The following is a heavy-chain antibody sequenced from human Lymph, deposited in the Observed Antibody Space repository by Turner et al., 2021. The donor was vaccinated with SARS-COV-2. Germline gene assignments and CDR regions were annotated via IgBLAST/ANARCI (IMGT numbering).Heavy chain of an antibody. CDR3: ARQTVNNWVDP. CDR1: GGSMNNNY. CDR2: IFYRGST. D-gene: IGHD2-21*02. J-gene: IGHJ5*02. V-gene: IGHV4-59*01. Sequence: QVQLQESGPRLVKPLETLSLTCTVSGGSMNNNYWSWIQQPPGKRLEWIGFIFYRGSTNYNPSLKSRVTISVDTSENQFSLKLTSVTAAYTSIYYCARQTVNNWVDPWGQGTLVTVSS.